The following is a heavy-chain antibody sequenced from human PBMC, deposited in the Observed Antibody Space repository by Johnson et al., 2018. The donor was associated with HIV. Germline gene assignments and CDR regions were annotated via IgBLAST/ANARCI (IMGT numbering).Heavy chain of an antibody. V-gene: IGHV3-53*02. CDR3: ARGSTYYDFWSGYAFDI. CDR1: GFTVSSNY. CDR2: IYSGGST. Sequence: VQLVETGGGLIQPGGSLRLSCAASGFTVSSNYMSWVRQAPGQGLEWVSVIYSGGSTYYADSVTGRFTISRDNAKNSLYLQMNSLRAEDTAVYYCARGSTYYDFWSGYAFDIWGQGTVVTVSS. D-gene: IGHD3-3*01. J-gene: IGHJ3*02.